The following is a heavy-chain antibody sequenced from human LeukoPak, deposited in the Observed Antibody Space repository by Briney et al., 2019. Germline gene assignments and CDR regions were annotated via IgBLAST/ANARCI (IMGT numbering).Heavy chain of an antibody. CDR2: ISYDGISK. V-gene: IGHV3-30*18. D-gene: IGHD6-13*01. CDR3: AKLSDGWVATASDY. Sequence: GGSLRLSCAASGFTFSNYGMHWVRQAPGKGLEWVAVISYDGISKYYADSVKGRFTISRDNSKNTLYLQMNSLRAEDTAMYYCAKLSDGWVATASDYWGQGTLVTVSS. CDR1: GFTFSNYG. J-gene: IGHJ4*02.